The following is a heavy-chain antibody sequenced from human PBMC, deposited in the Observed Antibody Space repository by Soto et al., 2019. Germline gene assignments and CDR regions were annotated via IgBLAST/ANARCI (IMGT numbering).Heavy chain of an antibody. CDR3: AKPLQQWLLQGSGVDV. D-gene: IGHD6-19*01. CDR2: IIPSATT. CDR1: GFSFSDYT. V-gene: IGHV3-23*01. Sequence: GGSLRLSCAASGFSFSDYTINWGRQAPGKGLEWVALIIPSATTYYADPVKGRFTISRDNSRDTLYLQMNSLRVEDTAIYYCAKPLQQWLLQGSGVDVWGQGTTVTVSS. J-gene: IGHJ6*02.